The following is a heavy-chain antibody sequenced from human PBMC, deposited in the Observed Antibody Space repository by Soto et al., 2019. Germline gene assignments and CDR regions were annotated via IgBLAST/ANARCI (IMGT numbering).Heavy chain of an antibody. J-gene: IGHJ1*01. D-gene: IGHD6-19*01. CDR3: ARGRSSGRRNQYFQH. CDR2: MNPNSGNT. Sequence: ASVKVSCKASGYTFTSYDINWVRQATGQGLEWMGWMNPNSGNTGYAQKFQGRVTMTMNTSISTAYMELSSLRSEDTAVYYCARGRSSGRRNQYFQHWGQGTLVTVSS. CDR1: GYTFTSYD. V-gene: IGHV1-8*01.